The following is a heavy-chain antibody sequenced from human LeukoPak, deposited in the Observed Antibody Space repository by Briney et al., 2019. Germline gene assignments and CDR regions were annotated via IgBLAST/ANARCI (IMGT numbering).Heavy chain of an antibody. CDR3: ARDVYYYDSSGYVWFDP. CDR2: IYHSGST. V-gene: IGHV4-38-2*02. D-gene: IGHD3-22*01. J-gene: IGHJ5*02. Sequence: SETLSLTCTVSGYSISSGYYWGWIRQPPGKGLEWIGSIYHSGSTYYNPSLKSRVTISVDTSKNQFSLKLSSVTAADTAVYYCARDVYYYDSSGYVWFDPWGQGTLVTVSS. CDR1: GYSISSGYY.